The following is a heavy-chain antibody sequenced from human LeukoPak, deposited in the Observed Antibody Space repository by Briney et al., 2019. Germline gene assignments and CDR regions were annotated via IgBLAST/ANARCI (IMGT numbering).Heavy chain of an antibody. D-gene: IGHD5-18*01. J-gene: IGHJ6*02. Sequence: SVKVSCKASGGTVSSYTISWVRQAPGQGLEWMGRIIPILGIANYAQKFQGRVTITADKSTSTAYMELSSLRSEDTAVYYCARHVDTAMVIWDHNYYYYGMDVWGQGTTVTVSS. CDR1: GGTVSSYT. V-gene: IGHV1-69*02. CDR3: ARHVDTAMVIWDHNYYYYGMDV. CDR2: IIPILGIA.